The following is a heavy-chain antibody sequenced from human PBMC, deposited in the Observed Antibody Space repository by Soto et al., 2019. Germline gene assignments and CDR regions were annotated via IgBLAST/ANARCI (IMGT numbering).Heavy chain of an antibody. CDR1: GGTFSSYA. V-gene: IGHV1-69*13. D-gene: IGHD2-2*01. Sequence: ASVKVSCKASGGTFSSYAISWVRQAPGQGLERMGGIIPIFGTANYAQKFQGRVTITADESTSTAYMELSSLRSEDTAVYYCARGQLRTKANYYYYYGMDVWGQGTTVTVSS. CDR3: ARGQLRTKANYYYYYGMDV. J-gene: IGHJ6*02. CDR2: IIPIFGTA.